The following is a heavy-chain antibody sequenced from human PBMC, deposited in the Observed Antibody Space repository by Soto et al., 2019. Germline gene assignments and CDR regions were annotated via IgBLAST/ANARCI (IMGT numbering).Heavy chain of an antibody. V-gene: IGHV2-70*01. D-gene: IGHD6-19*01. CDR2: IDWDDDK. CDR1: GFSLSTSGMC. Sequence: SGPTLVNPTQTLTLTCTFSGFSLSTSGMCVSWIRQPPGKALEWLALIDWDDDKYYSTSLKTRLTISKDTSKNQVVLTMTNMDPVDTATYYCARIRWNSSGWSLYYYYGMDVWGQGTTVTVSS. CDR3: ARIRWNSSGWSLYYYYGMDV. J-gene: IGHJ6*02.